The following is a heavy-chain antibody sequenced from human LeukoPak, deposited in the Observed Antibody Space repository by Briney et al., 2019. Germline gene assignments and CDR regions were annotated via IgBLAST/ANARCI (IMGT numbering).Heavy chain of an antibody. V-gene: IGHV3-30*02. CDR3: AKNGDRGAYCTGGTCYPYFYYYMDV. J-gene: IGHJ6*03. CDR1: GFTFSSYG. Sequence: PGGSLRLSCGASGFTFSSYGMHWVRQAPGKGLEWVAFIRYDGSNKYYADSVKGRFTISRDNSKNTLYLQMNSLRAEDTAVYYCAKNGDRGAYCTGGTCYPYFYYYMDVWGKGTTVTI. CDR2: IRYDGSNK. D-gene: IGHD2-15*01.